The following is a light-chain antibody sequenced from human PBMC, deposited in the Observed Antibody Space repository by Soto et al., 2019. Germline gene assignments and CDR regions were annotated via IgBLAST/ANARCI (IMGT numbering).Light chain of an antibody. Sequence: DIQMTQSPSTLSASVGDRVTITCRASQSISSWLAWYQQKPGKAPKLLIYKASTLQSGVPSRFSGSGPGTEFTLAISSLQPDDSATYYCQQYNDTWTFGQGTKVDIK. CDR2: KAS. CDR3: QQYNDTWT. V-gene: IGKV1-5*03. J-gene: IGKJ1*01. CDR1: QSISSW.